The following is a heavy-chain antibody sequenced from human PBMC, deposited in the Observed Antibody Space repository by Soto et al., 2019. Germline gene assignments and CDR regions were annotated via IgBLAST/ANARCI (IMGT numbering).Heavy chain of an antibody. J-gene: IGHJ4*02. CDR2: IISILGIA. D-gene: IGHD2-15*01. CDR1: GGTFSSYT. Sequence: QVQLVQSGAEVKKPGSSVKVSCKASGGTFSSYTISWVRQAPGQGLEWMGRIISILGIANYAQKFQGRVTITADKSTSTAYMELSSLRSEDTAVYYCAREMVGYCSGGSCFEFDYWGQGTLVTVSS. V-gene: IGHV1-69*08. CDR3: AREMVGYCSGGSCFEFDY.